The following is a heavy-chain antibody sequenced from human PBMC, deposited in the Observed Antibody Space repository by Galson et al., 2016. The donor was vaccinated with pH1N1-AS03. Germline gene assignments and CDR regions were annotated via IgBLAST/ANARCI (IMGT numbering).Heavy chain of an antibody. J-gene: IGHJ6*02. V-gene: IGHV3-15*01. CDR3: TTGICCYGVDV. CDR2: KTDDGTT. Sequence: SLRLSCAGSAFTFSNAWMSWVRQAPGKGLEWVGRKTDDGTTEYAAPVKDRFTISRDDSKNTLYLQMNNLKTEDTAVYYCTTGICCYGVDVWGLGTTVTVSS. CDR1: AFTFSNAW.